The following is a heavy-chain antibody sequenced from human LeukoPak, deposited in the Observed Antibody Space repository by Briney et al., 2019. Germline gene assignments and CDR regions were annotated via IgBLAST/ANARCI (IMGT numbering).Heavy chain of an antibody. CDR1: GFTFRDAY. CDR2: IQREDHGGTT. Sequence: PGGSLRLSCAVSGFTFRDAYMTWVRQAPGKGLEWVGRIQREDHGGTTAYAAPVKGRFIISRDDSRHTVFLQMNSLKIEDTAVYYCNTDLNLGWEVHLRPGWGQGTRVTVSS. J-gene: IGHJ4*02. V-gene: IGHV3-15*01. D-gene: IGHD3-3*01. CDR3: NTDLNLGWEVHLRPG.